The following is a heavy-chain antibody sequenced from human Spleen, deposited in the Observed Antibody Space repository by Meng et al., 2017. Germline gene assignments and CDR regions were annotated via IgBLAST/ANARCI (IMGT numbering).Heavy chain of an antibody. CDR2: IYHIGST. CDR1: GASIIGSHW. V-gene: IGHV4-4*02. D-gene: IGHD2-21*01. CDR3: ARVGESGDSLDS. Sequence: QVQLQEVGPGLVKPSGALSLTCVVSGASIIGSHWWSWVRQPPGKGLEWIGEIYHIGSTNYNPSLKSRVTILVDKSKNEFSLDLSSVTAADTAVYYCARVGESGDSLDSWGQGTLVTVSS. J-gene: IGHJ4*02.